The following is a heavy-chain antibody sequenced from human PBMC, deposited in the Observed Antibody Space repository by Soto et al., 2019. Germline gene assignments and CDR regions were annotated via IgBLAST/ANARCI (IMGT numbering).Heavy chain of an antibody. CDR1: GFTFTTYA. CDR2: ISAGGGTT. D-gene: IGHD4-17*01. CDR3: AHPRGYGVFDAYDI. Sequence: LRLSCAASGFTFTTYAMSWVRQAPGKGLEWVSAISAGGGTTYYADSVKGRFTISRDNSMNALYLQIHSLRVEDTAVYYCAHPRGYGVFDAYDIWGQGTMVTVSS. J-gene: IGHJ3*02. V-gene: IGHV3-23*01.